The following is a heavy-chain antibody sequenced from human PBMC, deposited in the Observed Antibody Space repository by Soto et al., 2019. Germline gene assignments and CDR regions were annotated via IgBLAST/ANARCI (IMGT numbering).Heavy chain of an antibody. V-gene: IGHV4-34*01. Sequence: SETLSLTCAVYGGSFSGYYWSWIRQPPGKGLEWIGEINHSGSTNYNPSLKSRATISVDTSKNQFSLKLSSVTAADTAVYYCAREGYCSGGSCYSRTLDYWGQGTLVTVSS. CDR3: AREGYCSGGSCYSRTLDY. J-gene: IGHJ4*02. D-gene: IGHD2-15*01. CDR2: INHSGST. CDR1: GGSFSGYY.